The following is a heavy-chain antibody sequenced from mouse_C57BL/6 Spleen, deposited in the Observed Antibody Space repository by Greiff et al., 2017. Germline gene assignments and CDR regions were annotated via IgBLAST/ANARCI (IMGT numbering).Heavy chain of an antibody. D-gene: IGHD2-2*01. CDR3: ARFGVTRSYFDY. CDR2: IYPGDGDT. V-gene: IGHV1-80*01. Sequence: QVQLQQSGAELVKPGASVKISCKASGYAFSSYWMNWVKQRPGKGLEWIGQIYPGDGDTNYNGKFKGKATLTADKSSSTAYMQLSSLTSEDSAVYFCARFGVTRSYFDYWGQGTTLTVSS. J-gene: IGHJ2*01. CDR1: GYAFSSYW.